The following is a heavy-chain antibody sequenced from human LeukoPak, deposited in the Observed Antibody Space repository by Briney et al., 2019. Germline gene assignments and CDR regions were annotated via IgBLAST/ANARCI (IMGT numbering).Heavy chain of an antibody. D-gene: IGHD3-16*01. Sequence: GGSLRLSCAASGFTLNSYWMSWVRQAPGKGLEWVANIKKDGSEKNYVDSVKGRFTISRDNAKNSLYLQMDSLRAEDTAVYYCARFISLGAWGQGTLVTVSS. CDR3: ARFISLGA. J-gene: IGHJ5*02. CDR1: GFTLNSYW. V-gene: IGHV3-7*01. CDR2: IKKDGSEK.